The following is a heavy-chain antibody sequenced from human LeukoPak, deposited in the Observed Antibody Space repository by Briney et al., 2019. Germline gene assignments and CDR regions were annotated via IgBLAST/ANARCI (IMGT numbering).Heavy chain of an antibody. V-gene: IGHV1-69*06. D-gene: IGHD5-24*01. CDR2: IIPIFGTA. J-gene: IGHJ6*03. CDR1: GGTFSSYA. Sequence: GASVKVSCKASGGTFSSYAISWVRQAPGQGLEWMGGIIPIFGTANYAQKFQGRVTITADKSTSTAYMELSSLRSENTAVYYCAREFGMATINYYYYMDVWGKGTTVTVSS. CDR3: AREFGMATINYYYYMDV.